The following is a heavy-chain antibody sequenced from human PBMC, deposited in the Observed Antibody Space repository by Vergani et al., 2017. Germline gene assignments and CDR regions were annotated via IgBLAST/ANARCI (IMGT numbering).Heavy chain of an antibody. CDR2: IYTRGST. CDR3: ARDRAGSGGYLGYYYYYGMDV. Sequence: QVQLQESGPGLVKPSETLSLTCTVSGGSISSYYWSWIRQPAGKGLEWIGRIYTRGSTNYNPSLKSRVTMSVDTSKNQFSLKPSSVTAADTAVYYCARDRAGSGGYLGYYYYYGMDVWGRGTTVTVSS. J-gene: IGHJ6*02. D-gene: IGHD3-22*01. CDR1: GGSISSYY. V-gene: IGHV4-4*07.